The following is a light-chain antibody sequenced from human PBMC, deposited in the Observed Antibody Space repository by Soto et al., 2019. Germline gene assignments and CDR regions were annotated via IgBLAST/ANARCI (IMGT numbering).Light chain of an antibody. V-gene: IGKV4-1*01. CDR3: QQYYTTPFT. CDR2: WAS. Sequence: DIVMTQSPDSLAVSLGERATINCKSSQSVLSSSNNENYLAWYQQKPRQPPKLLIYWASTRDSGVPDRFSGSGSGTHFSLTISGRQAENVAVYYCQQYYTTPFTFGPGTKVDIK. J-gene: IGKJ3*01. CDR1: QSVLSSSNNENY.